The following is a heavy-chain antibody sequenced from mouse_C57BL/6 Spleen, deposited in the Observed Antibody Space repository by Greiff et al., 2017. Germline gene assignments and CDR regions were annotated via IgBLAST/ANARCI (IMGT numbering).Heavy chain of an antibody. D-gene: IGHD1-1*01. J-gene: IGHJ2*01. CDR2: IHPNSGST. Sequence: QVQLQQSGAELVKPGASVKLSCKASGYTFTSYWMHWVKQRPGQGLEWIGLIHPNSGSTNYNEKFKSKDTLTVDKSSSTAYMQLSSLTSEDSAVYYCAKRDLLEDIDYWGQGTTLTVSS. CDR3: AKRDLLEDIDY. CDR1: GYTFTSYW. V-gene: IGHV1-64*01.